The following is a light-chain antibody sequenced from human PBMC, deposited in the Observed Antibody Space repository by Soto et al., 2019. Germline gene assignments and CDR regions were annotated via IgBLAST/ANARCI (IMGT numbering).Light chain of an antibody. Sequence: DIQMTQSPSSLSASVEDRVIITFLASQSISNHLNWYQQKPGKAPKLLIFAASSLQSGVPSRFSGSRSGPDFTLTISSLQPEDFATYYCQQSYSSPPKFGQGTKVDI. CDR1: QSISNH. V-gene: IGKV1-39*01. CDR3: QQSYSSPPK. J-gene: IGKJ1*01. CDR2: AAS.